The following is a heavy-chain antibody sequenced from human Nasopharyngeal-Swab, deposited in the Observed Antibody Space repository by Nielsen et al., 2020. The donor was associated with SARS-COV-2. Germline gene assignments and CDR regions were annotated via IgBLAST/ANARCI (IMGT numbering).Heavy chain of an antibody. Sequence: GESLKISCAASGFTFSSYEMNWVRQAPGKGLEWVSYISSSGSTIHYADSVKGRFTISRDNAKNSLYLQMNSLRAEDTAVYFCARGCVLTGPSCYYYGMDVWGQGTTVTVSS. CDR3: ARGCVLTGPSCYYYGMDV. J-gene: IGHJ6*02. V-gene: IGHV3-48*03. CDR1: GFTFSSYE. CDR2: ISSSGSTI. D-gene: IGHD3-9*01.